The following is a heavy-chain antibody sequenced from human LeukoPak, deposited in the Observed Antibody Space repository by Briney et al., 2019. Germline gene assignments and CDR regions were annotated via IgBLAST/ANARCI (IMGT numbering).Heavy chain of an antibody. J-gene: IGHJ6*02. D-gene: IGHD1-26*01. CDR2: ISGSGGST. Sequence: GGSQRLSCAASGFTFSSYAMSWVRQAPGKGLEWVSAISGSGGSTYYADSVKGRFTISRDNSKNTLYLQMNSLRAEDTAVYYCAKSASRYTGGPHGMDVWGQGTTVTVSS. CDR1: GFTFSSYA. CDR3: AKSASRYTGGPHGMDV. V-gene: IGHV3-23*01.